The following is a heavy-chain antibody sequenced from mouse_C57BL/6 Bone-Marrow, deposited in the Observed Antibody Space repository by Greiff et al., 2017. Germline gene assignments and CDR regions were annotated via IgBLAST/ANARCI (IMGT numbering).Heavy chain of an antibody. CDR2: IDPSDSYT. J-gene: IGHJ1*03. Sequence: QVQLQQPGAELVMPGASVKLSCKASGYTFTSYWMHWVKQRPGQGLEWIGEIDPSDSYTNYNQKFKGKSTLTVDKSSSTAYMQLSSLTSEDYAVDYCARTDSNYGWYFDVWGTGTTVTVSS. CDR1: GYTFTSYW. CDR3: ARTDSNYGWYFDV. D-gene: IGHD2-5*01. V-gene: IGHV1-69*01.